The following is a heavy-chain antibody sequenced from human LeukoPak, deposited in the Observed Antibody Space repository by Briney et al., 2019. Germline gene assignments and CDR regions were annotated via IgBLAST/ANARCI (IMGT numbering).Heavy chain of an antibody. D-gene: IGHD6-13*01. V-gene: IGHV4-39*01. CDR1: GGSISSSSYY. J-gene: IGHJ4*02. CDR2: IYYRGST. Sequence: SETLSLTCTVSGGSISSSSYYWGWIRQPPGKGLEWIGSIYYRGSTYYNPSLKSRVTISADTSKNQFSLKLSSVTAADTAVYYCARRRSSITPIDYWGQGTLVTVSS. CDR3: ARRRSSITPIDY.